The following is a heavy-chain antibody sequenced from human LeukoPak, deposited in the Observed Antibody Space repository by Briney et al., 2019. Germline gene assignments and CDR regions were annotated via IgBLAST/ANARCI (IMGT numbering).Heavy chain of an antibody. J-gene: IGHJ4*02. CDR2: INTDGSST. CDR3: ARDRVIMVREAESLSGY. D-gene: IGHD3-10*01. Sequence: GGSLRLSCAASGFTFSSYWMHWVRQAPGKGLVWVSRINTDGSSTSYADSVKGRFTISRDNAKNTLYLQMPSLRAEDTAVYFCARDRVIMVREAESLSGYWGQGTLVTVSS. CDR1: GFTFSSYW. V-gene: IGHV3-74*01.